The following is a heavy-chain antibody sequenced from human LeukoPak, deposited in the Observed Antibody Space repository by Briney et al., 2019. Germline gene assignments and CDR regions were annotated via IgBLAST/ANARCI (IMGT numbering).Heavy chain of an antibody. Sequence: PGGSLRLSCSASGFTFRSNGMHWVRQAPGKGLEWVSSISFSSSYRYYADSVKGRFTISRDNAKSSLYLQMNSLRAEDTAVYYCARDLTYWGQGTLVTVSS. CDR2: ISFSSSYR. CDR1: GFTFRSNG. J-gene: IGHJ4*02. V-gene: IGHV3-21*01. CDR3: ARDLTY.